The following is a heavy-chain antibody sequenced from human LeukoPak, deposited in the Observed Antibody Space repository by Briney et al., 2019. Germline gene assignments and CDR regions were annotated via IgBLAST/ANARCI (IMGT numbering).Heavy chain of an antibody. J-gene: IGHJ6*02. CDR1: GFTFDDYA. CDR2: ISWNSGSI. V-gene: IGHV3-9*01. D-gene: IGHD3-22*01. Sequence: GRSLRLSCAASGFTFDDYAMHWVRQAPGKGLEWVSGISWNSGSIGYADSVKGRFTISRDNAKNSLYLQMNSLRAEDTASYYCAKAGSEYYYDSSGPYGMDVWGQGTTVTVSS. CDR3: AKAGSEYYYDSSGPYGMDV.